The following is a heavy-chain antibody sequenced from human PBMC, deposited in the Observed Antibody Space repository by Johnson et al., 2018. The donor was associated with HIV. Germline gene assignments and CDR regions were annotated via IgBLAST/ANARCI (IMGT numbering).Heavy chain of an antibody. V-gene: IGHV3-30-3*01. CDR1: GFTFSSYA. CDR2: ISYDGSNK. J-gene: IGHJ3*02. D-gene: IGHD2-21*02. CDR3: ARGAVVTAHDAFDI. Sequence: QVQLVESGGGVVQPGRSLRLSCAASGFTFSSYAMHWVRQAPGKGLEWVAVISYDGSNKYYADSVKGRFTISRDNSKNTLYLQMNSLRAEDTAVDYCARGAVVTAHDAFDIWGQGTMVTVSS.